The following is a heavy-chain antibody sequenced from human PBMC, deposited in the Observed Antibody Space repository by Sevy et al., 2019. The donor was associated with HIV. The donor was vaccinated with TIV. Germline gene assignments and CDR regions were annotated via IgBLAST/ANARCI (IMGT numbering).Heavy chain of an antibody. CDR1: GFAYSGYG. CDR2: IWYDGSNK. CDR3: AREYIAVAGIGYYFDC. D-gene: IGHD6-19*01. J-gene: IGHJ4*02. V-gene: IGHV3-33*01. Sequence: GESLKISCAAFGFAYSGYGMHWVRQAPGKGLEWVAVIWYDGSNKEDADSVKGRFTISRDNSKNTLYLQMNSLRAEDTAVYYCAREYIAVAGIGYYFDCWGQGTLVTVSS.